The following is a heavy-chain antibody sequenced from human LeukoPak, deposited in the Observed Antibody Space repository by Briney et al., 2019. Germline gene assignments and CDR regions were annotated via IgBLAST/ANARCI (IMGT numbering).Heavy chain of an antibody. CDR2: ISGSGGST. CDR1: GFTFSSYV. CDR3: ASGSGGWYGDAFDI. V-gene: IGHV3-23*01. D-gene: IGHD6-19*01. J-gene: IGHJ3*02. Sequence: GGSLRLSCAASGFTFSSYVMSWVRQAPGKGLEWVSAISGSGGSTYYADSVKGRFTISRDSSKNTLYLQMNSLRAEDTAVYYCASGSGGWYGDAFDIWGQGTMVTVSS.